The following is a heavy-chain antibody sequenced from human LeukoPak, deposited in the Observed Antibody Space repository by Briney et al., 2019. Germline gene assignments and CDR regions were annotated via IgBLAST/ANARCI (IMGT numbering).Heavy chain of an antibody. V-gene: IGHV4-61*01. CDR3: VRSLGGATIDY. CDR2: IYYSGST. D-gene: IGHD1-26*01. J-gene: IGHJ4*02. CDR1: GGSVSSGSYY. Sequence: SETLSLTCTVSGGSVSSGSYYWSWIRQPPGKGLEWIGYIYYSGSTNYNPSLKSRVTISVDTSKNQFSLKLSSVTAADTAVYYCVRSLGGATIDYWGQGTLVTVSS.